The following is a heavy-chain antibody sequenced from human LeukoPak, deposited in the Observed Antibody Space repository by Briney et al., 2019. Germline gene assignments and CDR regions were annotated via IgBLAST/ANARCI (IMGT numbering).Heavy chain of an antibody. Sequence: GGSLRLSCAAPGFTVSSNYMSWVRQAPGKGLEWVSVIYSGGSTYYADSVKGRFTISRDNSKNTLYLQMNSLRAEDTAVYYCARDLRAAGYYFDYWGQGTLVTVSS. D-gene: IGHD6-13*01. CDR3: ARDLRAAGYYFDY. CDR2: IYSGGST. V-gene: IGHV3-53*01. J-gene: IGHJ4*02. CDR1: GFTVSSNY.